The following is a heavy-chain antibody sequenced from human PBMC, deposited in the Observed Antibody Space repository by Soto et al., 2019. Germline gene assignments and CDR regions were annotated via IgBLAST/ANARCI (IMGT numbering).Heavy chain of an antibody. Sequence: ASVKVSCKASGYTFTSDYMHWVRQAPGQGLEWMGIINPSGGSTSYAQKFQGRVTMTRDTSTSTVYMELSSLRSEDTAVYYCARDTGGITGTTGNDYWGQGTLVTVSS. CDR2: INPSGGST. J-gene: IGHJ4*02. D-gene: IGHD1-7*01. CDR1: GYTFTSDY. CDR3: ARDTGGITGTTGNDY. V-gene: IGHV1-46*01.